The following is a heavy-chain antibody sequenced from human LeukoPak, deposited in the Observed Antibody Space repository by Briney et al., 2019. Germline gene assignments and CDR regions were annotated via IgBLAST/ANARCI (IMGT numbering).Heavy chain of an antibody. Sequence: PGGSLRLSCAASGFIVSSNYMSWVRQAPGKGLEWVALISFDGSNEYYADSVKGRFTISRDNSKNTLYLQMSSLRVEDTAVYYCAKAFHDSSGYGPDYWGQGTLVTVSS. J-gene: IGHJ4*02. V-gene: IGHV3-30*18. CDR1: GFIVSSNY. D-gene: IGHD3-22*01. CDR2: ISFDGSNE. CDR3: AKAFHDSSGYGPDY.